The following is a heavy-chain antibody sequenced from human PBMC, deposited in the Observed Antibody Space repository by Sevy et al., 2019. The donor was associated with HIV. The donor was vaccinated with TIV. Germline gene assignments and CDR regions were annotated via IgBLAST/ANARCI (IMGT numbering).Heavy chain of an antibody. CDR1: GFTYSDYY. CDR3: VRDTSYGDPYYFDY. J-gene: IGHJ4*02. V-gene: IGHV3-11*04. D-gene: IGHD4-17*01. Sequence: GGSLRLSCAASGFTYSDYYMSWFRQAPGRGLEWISYFSSRGSTIYYADSVKGRFTISRDNAKNSLFLQMNSLRAEDTAVYYCVRDTSYGDPYYFDYWGQGTLVTVSS. CDR2: FSSRGSTI.